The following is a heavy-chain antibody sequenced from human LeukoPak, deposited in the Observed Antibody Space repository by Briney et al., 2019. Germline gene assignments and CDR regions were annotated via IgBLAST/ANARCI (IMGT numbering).Heavy chain of an antibody. J-gene: IGHJ5*02. Sequence: PSETLSLTCTVSGGSISSSSYYWGWIRQPPGKGLEWIGNIYYSGSTYYNPSLKSRVTISVDTSKNQFSLKLSSVTAADTAVYYCARGLWGRGSKWFDPWGQGTLVTVSS. V-gene: IGHV4-39*01. CDR1: GGSISSSSYY. D-gene: IGHD3-16*01. CDR2: IYYSGST. CDR3: ARGLWGRGSKWFDP.